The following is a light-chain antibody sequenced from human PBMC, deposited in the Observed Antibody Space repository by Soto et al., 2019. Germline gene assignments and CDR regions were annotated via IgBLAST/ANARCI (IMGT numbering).Light chain of an antibody. Sequence: EIVMTQSPATLSVSPGERATLSCRASQSVSSNLAWYQQKPGQAPRLLIYGASTRATVIPARFSGSGSGTEFPFTISSLQSEDFAVYYCQQYSNWPITFGPGTKVDIK. CDR3: QQYSNWPIT. J-gene: IGKJ3*01. CDR1: QSVSSN. CDR2: GAS. V-gene: IGKV3-15*01.